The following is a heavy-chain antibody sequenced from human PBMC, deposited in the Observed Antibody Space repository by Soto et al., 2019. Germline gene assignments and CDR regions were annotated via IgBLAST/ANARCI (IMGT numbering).Heavy chain of an antibody. CDR1: GYSFTSYW. CDR3: ARPREAGKNYYGVDV. J-gene: IGHJ6*02. D-gene: IGHD6-19*01. V-gene: IGHV5-51*01. Sequence: PGESLKISCKGAGYSFTSYWIGWVRQMPGKGLEWMGIIYPGDSDTRYSPSFQGQVTVSADKSISTAYLQWSSLKASDTAMYYCARPREAGKNYYGVDVWGQGTTVTVSS. CDR2: IYPGDSDT.